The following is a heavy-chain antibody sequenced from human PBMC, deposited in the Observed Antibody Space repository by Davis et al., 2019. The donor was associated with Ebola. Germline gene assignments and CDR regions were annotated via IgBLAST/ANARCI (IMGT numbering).Heavy chain of an antibody. J-gene: IGHJ4*02. CDR3: ARLANYDFWSGYFDY. Sequence: SVKVSCKASGGTFSSYAISWVRQAPGQGLEWMGGIIPIFGTANYAQKFQGRVTITADESTSTAYMELSSLRSEDTAVYYCARLANYDFWSGYFDYWGQGTLVTVSS. CDR2: IIPIFGTA. D-gene: IGHD3-3*01. V-gene: IGHV1-69*13. CDR1: GGTFSSYA.